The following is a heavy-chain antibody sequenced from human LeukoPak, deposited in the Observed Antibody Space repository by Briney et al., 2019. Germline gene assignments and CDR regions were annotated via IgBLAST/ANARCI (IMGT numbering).Heavy chain of an antibody. J-gene: IGHJ4*02. CDR2: IHYSGST. Sequence: SETLSLTCTVSGDSISGSSYYWCWLRQPPGKGLEWLGSIHYSGSTQYNPSLKSRLTTSIDTSKNHFSLKLTSVSAADTAVYCCARHRTNNYGSGTPFDNWGQGTLVTVSS. V-gene: IGHV4-39*01. D-gene: IGHD3-10*01. CDR3: ARHRTNNYGSGTPFDN. CDR1: GDSISGSSYY.